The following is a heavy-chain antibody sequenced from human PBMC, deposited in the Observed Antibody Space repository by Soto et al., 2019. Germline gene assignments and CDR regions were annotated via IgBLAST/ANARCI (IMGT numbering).Heavy chain of an antibody. CDR1: GYTFTSYD. CDR2: MNPNSGNT. J-gene: IGHJ6*03. CDR3: ARAADILTGYYIWSDYYHYYMDV. Sequence: ASVKVSCKASGYTFTSYDINWVRQATGQGLEWMGWMNPNSGNTGYAQKFQGRVTMTRNTSISTAYMELSSLRSEDTAVYYCARAADILTGYYIWSDYYHYYMDVWGKGTTVTVSS. V-gene: IGHV1-8*01. D-gene: IGHD3-9*01.